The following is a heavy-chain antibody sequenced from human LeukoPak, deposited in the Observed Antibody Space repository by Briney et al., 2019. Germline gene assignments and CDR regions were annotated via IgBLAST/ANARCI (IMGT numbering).Heavy chain of an antibody. J-gene: IGHJ4*02. CDR2: IWYDGSNK. CDR1: GFTFSSYG. Sequence: GGSLRLSCAASGFTFSSYGMHGVRQAPGKGLEGVAVIWYDGSNKYYADSVKGRFTISRDNSKNTLYLQMNSLRAEDTAVYYCAKAGYSGRPIDYWGQGTLVTVSS. CDR3: AKAGYSGRPIDY. V-gene: IGHV3-30*02. D-gene: IGHD5-12*01.